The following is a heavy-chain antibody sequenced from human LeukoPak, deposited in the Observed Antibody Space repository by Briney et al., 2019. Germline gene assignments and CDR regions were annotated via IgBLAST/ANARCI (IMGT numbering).Heavy chain of an antibody. Sequence: PGGSLRLSCAASGFSFSSYIMNWVRQAPGKGLEWVSHISSSSSTIYYADSVRGRFTVSRDNAKNSLHLQMNSLRVEETAIYYCARGRNAGGLAYWGQGVLVTVSS. CDR2: ISSSSSTI. V-gene: IGHV3-48*04. CDR3: ARGRNAGGLAY. CDR1: GFSFSSYI. J-gene: IGHJ4*02. D-gene: IGHD5-24*01.